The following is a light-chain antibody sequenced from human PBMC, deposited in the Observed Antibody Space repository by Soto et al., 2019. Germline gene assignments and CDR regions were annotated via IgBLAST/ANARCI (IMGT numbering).Light chain of an antibody. V-gene: IGLV2-23*02. CDR3: CSYAGTTTHTV. Sequence: QSVLTQPASVSGSPGQSITFSCTGTSSDVGSYNLVSWYQQHPGRAPKLIISEVNKRPSGISDRFSGSKSGSTASLTISGLQAEDEADYYCCSYAGTTTHTVFGGGTQLT. CDR2: EVN. CDR1: SSDVGSYNL. J-gene: IGLJ7*01.